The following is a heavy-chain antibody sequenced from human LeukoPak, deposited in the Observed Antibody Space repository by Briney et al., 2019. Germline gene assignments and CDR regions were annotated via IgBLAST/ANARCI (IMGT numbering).Heavy chain of an antibody. J-gene: IGHJ4*02. Sequence: PGGSLRLSCEGSGFTFRTYWMTWVRQAPGKGLEWVANIEQDGSEKYYVDSVKGRFTISRDNAQNSLYLQMNSLRAEDTAVYYCARPRDSGWSKTWDYWGQGTLVTVSS. CDR2: IEQDGSEK. CDR3: ARPRDSGWSKTWDY. D-gene: IGHD6-13*01. CDR1: GFTFRTYW. V-gene: IGHV3-7*03.